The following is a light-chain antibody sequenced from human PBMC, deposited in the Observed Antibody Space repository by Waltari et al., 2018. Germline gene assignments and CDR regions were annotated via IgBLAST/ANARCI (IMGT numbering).Light chain of an antibody. CDR2: GAS. V-gene: IGKV3-20*01. Sequence: EIVLTQSPGTLSLSPGERATLSCRASQSVNSRYLAWYQQKSGQAPRLLIHGASSRATGIPDRFSGSGAGTDFTLTISSLEPEDFAVYYCQQYGSSPPTGFGPGTKLDIK. CDR1: QSVNSRY. J-gene: IGKJ3*01. CDR3: QQYGSSPPTG.